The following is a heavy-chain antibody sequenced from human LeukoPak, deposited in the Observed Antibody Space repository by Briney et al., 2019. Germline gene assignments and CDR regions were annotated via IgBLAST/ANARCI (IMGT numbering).Heavy chain of an antibody. CDR3: AKDIRSGFYETFDY. Sequence: GGSLRLSCVVSGFTFDGYAMHWVGHGPGKGLDWVSLISWNGGRTYYADSVKGRFTISRDNSKNSLYLEMNSLRTEDTALYYCAKDIRSGFYETFDYWGQGTLVTVSS. V-gene: IGHV3-43*02. D-gene: IGHD6-19*01. CDR2: ISWNGGRT. J-gene: IGHJ4*02. CDR1: GFTFDGYA.